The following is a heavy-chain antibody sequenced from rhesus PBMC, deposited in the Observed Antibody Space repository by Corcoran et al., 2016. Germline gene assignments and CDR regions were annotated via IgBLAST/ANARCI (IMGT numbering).Heavy chain of an antibody. D-gene: IGHD5-12*01. CDR3: ARGSRGYSYRYYDY. J-gene: IGHJ4*01. CDR2: IGGRSCDT. CDR1: GYSLSSGYG. V-gene: IGHV4-127*01. Sequence: QVQLQESGPGVVKPSETLSLTCAVSGYSLSSGYGWGWLRQPPGTGLGWIGYIGGRSCDTNYNPSLKSRVTISKDTSKNQFSLKLSSVTAADTAVYYCARGSRGYSYRYYDYWGQGVLVTVSS.